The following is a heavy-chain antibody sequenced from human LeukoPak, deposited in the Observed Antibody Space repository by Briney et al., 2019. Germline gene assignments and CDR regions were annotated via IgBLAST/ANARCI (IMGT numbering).Heavy chain of an antibody. D-gene: IGHD3-16*01. Sequence: SETLSLTCTVSGGSISSSTYYWGWIRQPPGKGLEWIGSIYYSGSTYYNPSLKSRVTISVDTSKNQFSLKVSSVTAADTAVYYCARQFISLDWFDPWGQGTLVTVSS. CDR1: GGSISSSTYY. V-gene: IGHV4-39*01. CDR3: ARQFISLDWFDP. J-gene: IGHJ5*02. CDR2: IYYSGST.